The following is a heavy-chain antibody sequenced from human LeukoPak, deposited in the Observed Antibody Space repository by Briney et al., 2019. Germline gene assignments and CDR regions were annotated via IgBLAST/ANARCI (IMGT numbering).Heavy chain of an antibody. CDR1: GGSISSSSYY. D-gene: IGHD6-6*01. J-gene: IGHJ4*02. Sequence: SETLSLPCTVSGGSISSSSYYWGRIRQPPGKGMEWIGSIYYSGSTYYNPSLKSRVTISVDTSKNQFSLKLSSVTAADTAVYYCARRRYKQLGLYFDYWGQGTLVTVSS. CDR3: ARRRYKQLGLYFDY. CDR2: IYYSGST. V-gene: IGHV4-39*01.